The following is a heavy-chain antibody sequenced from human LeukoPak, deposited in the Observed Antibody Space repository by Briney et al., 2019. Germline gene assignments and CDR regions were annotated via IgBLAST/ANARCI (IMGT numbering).Heavy chain of an antibody. CDR3: ATLSRLRFLDRGFDY. CDR2: FDPEDCET. V-gene: IGHV1-24*01. D-gene: IGHD3/OR15-3a*01. CDR1: GYTLTELS. Sequence: GAAVNVSCKVSGYTLTELSMHWVRQAPGKGLEWMGGFDPEDCETIYAQKFQGRVTMTDDTSTDTAYIELSSLISEDTAVYYSATLSRLRFLDRGFDYWGQGTLVTVSS. J-gene: IGHJ4*02.